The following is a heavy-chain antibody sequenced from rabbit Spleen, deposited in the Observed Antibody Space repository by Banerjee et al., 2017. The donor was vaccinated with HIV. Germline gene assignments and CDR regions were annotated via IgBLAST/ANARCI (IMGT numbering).Heavy chain of an antibody. J-gene: IGHJ4*01. CDR3: SRDDGSDHYIDGFFNL. Sequence: QEQLVESGGGLVKPGASLTLTCKASGLEFSSNYWICWVRQAPGKGLEWIACIDVIRSGITYYASWAKGRFTISKTLSTTVTLQVTSLTSADTATYFCSRDDGSDHYIDGFFNLSGPGTPVT. CDR1: GLEFSSNYW. D-gene: IGHD1-1*01. CDR2: IDVIRSGIT. V-gene: IGHV1S45*01.